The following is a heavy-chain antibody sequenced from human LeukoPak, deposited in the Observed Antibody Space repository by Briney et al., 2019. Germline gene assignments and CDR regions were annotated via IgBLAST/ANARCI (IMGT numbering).Heavy chain of an antibody. V-gene: IGHV4-34*01. J-gene: IGHJ6*02. CDR2: INHSGST. Sequence: SETLSLTCAVYGGSFSGYYWNWIRQPPGKGLEWIGEINHSGSTTYNRSLKSRVTISLDTSKNQFSLKLSSVTAADTAVYYCARTLDSRRYIVRRPYSMDVWGQGTTVTVS. D-gene: IGHD3-22*01. CDR1: GGSFSGYY. CDR3: ARTLDSRRYIVRRPYSMDV.